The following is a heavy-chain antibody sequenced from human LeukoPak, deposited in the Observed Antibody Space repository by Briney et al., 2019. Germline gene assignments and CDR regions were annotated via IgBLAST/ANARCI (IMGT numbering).Heavy chain of an antibody. V-gene: IGHV1-69*05. D-gene: IGHD2-2*02. CDR1: GATFSSYA. CDR3: AVSLGYCSSTSCYTDYYYYYMDV. CDR2: IIPIFGTA. J-gene: IGHJ6*03. Sequence: GASVKVSCKASGATFSSYAISWVRQAPGQGLEWMGWIIPIFGTANYAQKFQGRVTITTDESTSTAYMELSSLRSEDTAVYYCAVSLGYCSSTSCYTDYYYYYMDVWGKGTTVTVSS.